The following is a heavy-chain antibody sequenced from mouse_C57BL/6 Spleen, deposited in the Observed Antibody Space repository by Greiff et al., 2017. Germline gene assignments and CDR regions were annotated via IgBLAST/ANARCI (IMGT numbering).Heavy chain of an antibody. CDR2: IDPSDSET. V-gene: IGHV1-52*01. CDR3: ARCYYGSSYACFDY. CDR1: GYTFTSYW. Sequence: QVQLKQPVAELVRPGSSVKLSCTASGYTFTSYWMHWVKQRPIQGLEWIGNIDPSDSETHYNQKFKDKATLTVDKSSSTAYMQLSSLPSEDSAVYYCARCYYGSSYACFDYWGQGTTLTVAS. D-gene: IGHD1-1*01. J-gene: IGHJ2*01.